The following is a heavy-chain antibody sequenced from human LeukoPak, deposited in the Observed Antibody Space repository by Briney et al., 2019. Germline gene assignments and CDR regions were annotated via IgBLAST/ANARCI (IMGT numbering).Heavy chain of an antibody. J-gene: IGHJ4*02. D-gene: IGHD6-19*01. V-gene: IGHV4-59*08. Sequence: PSETLSLTCTVSGSSISTYYWSWIRQPPGKGLEWIGYIYYSGSTNNNPSFKSRVAISVDTSKNQFSLKLSSATAADTAVYYCATWGIAVAGTFDYWGQGTLVTVST. CDR2: IYYSGST. CDR3: ATWGIAVAGTFDY. CDR1: GSSISTYY.